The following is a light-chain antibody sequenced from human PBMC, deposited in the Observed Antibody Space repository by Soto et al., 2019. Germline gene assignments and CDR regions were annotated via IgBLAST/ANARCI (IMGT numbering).Light chain of an antibody. CDR3: QHYDKVAKAIT. CDR1: QSVSSGS. J-gene: IGKJ5*01. V-gene: IGKV3-20*01. CDR2: GAS. Sequence: EIVLTQSPGTLSLSPGERATLSCRASQSVSSGSLAWYRQKPGQAPGLLIYGASKRATGTPDRFIGSGSGTDFTITISRLKPEDFAVYYCQHYDKVAKAITFGLGTRMEIK.